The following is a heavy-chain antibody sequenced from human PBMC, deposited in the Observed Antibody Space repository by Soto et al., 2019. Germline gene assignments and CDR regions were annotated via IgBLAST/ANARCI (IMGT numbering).Heavy chain of an antibody. Sequence: QVQLVQSGADVKKPGASVKVSCKASGYTFIGYYIHWVRQAPGQGLEWMGRINPRSGDTTYAQKFQGRLTMTRDTSISTAYMELSSLRSDDTAVYYCGRDGVGATPLGWFDPWGQGSLVTVSS. D-gene: IGHD1-26*01. CDR2: INPRSGDT. CDR1: GYTFIGYY. CDR3: GRDGVGATPLGWFDP. J-gene: IGHJ5*02. V-gene: IGHV1-2*06.